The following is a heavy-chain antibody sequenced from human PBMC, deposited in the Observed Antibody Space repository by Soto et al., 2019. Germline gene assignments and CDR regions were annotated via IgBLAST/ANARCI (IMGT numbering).Heavy chain of an antibody. D-gene: IGHD1-26*01. Sequence: QVQLQESGPGLVKPSQTLSLTCTVSGDSINGGGYYWSWIRQHQGQGLEWIGSIYYSGNTYYSPSLKSRVTISVDTSKNHLSLRLTSVTAADTAVYYCAREPSYGDYIYYGMDVWGQGTTVTVSS. V-gene: IGHV4-31*03. J-gene: IGHJ6*02. CDR2: IYYSGNT. CDR1: GDSINGGGYY. CDR3: AREPSYGDYIYYGMDV.